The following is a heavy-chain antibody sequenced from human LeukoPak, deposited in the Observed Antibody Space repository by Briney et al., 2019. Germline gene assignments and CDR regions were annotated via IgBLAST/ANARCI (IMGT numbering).Heavy chain of an antibody. V-gene: IGHV3-30*02. CDR2: IRYEGSNK. Sequence: GGSLRLPCAASGFTLRSYRMHWVRQAPGKGLEWVAFIRYEGSNKYYADSVTGRFTISRDNSKSTLYLQMNSLRAEDTAVYYCAKALDYGSGSYFDYWGQGTLVTVSS. J-gene: IGHJ4*02. CDR1: GFTLRSYR. CDR3: AKALDYGSGSYFDY. D-gene: IGHD3-10*01.